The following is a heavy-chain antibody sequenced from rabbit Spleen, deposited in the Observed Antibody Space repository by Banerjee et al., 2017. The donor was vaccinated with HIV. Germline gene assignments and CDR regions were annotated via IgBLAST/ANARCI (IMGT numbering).Heavy chain of an antibody. J-gene: IGHJ6*01. V-gene: IGHV1S45*01. D-gene: IGHD8-1*01. CDR3: ARDTGSSFSSYGMDL. CDR2: IDAGSSGST. Sequence: QEQLVESGGGLVQPGGSLKLSCTASGFSFSSRYYMCWVRQAPGKGLEWIACIDAGSSGSTYYASWAKGRFTISKTSSTTVTLQMTNLTAADTATYFCARDTGSSFSSYGMDLWGPGTLVTVS. CDR1: GFSFSSRYY.